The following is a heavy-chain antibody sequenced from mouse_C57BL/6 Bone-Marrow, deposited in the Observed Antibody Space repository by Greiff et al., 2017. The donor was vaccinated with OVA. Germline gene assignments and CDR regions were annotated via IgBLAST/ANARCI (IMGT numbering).Heavy chain of an antibody. D-gene: IGHD1-1*01. J-gene: IGHJ1*03. Sequence: EVMLVESGGGLVKPGGSLKLSCAASGFTFSSYAMSWVRQTPEKRLEWVATISDGGSYTYYPDNVKGRFTISRDNAKNNLYLQMSHLKSEDTAMYYCARDSSYCYWYFDDWGTGTTVTVSS. CDR3: ARDSSYCYWYFDD. CDR1: GFTFSSYA. V-gene: IGHV5-4*01. CDR2: ISDGGSYT.